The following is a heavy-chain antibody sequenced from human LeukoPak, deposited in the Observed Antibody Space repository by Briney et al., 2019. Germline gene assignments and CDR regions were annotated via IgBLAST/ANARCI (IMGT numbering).Heavy chain of an antibody. CDR3: ARGSKTIAAPDY. CDR1: GFTVGNSY. CDR2: IYSGGGT. Sequence: GGSLRLSCAASGFTVGNSYMTWVRQAPGKGLEWVSIIYSGGGTYYADSVKGRFTISRDNSKNTLYLQMNSLRAEDTAMYHCARGSKTIAAPDYWGQGTLVTVSS. J-gene: IGHJ4*02. V-gene: IGHV3-53*01. D-gene: IGHD6-6*01.